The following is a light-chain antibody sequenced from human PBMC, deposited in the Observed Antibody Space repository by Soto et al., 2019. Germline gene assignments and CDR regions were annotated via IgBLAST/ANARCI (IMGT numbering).Light chain of an antibody. J-gene: IGKJ4*01. Sequence: EVVMTQSPATLSVSPGEGAALSCRASQSVSSNLAWYQQXXXXPPRLLISGASTRATGIPATFSGXGXXXNFTLTISSLQSEDFAVYYCQQYNNWPLTFGGGTKVEIK. CDR2: GAS. CDR1: QSVSSN. CDR3: QQYNNWPLT. V-gene: IGKV3-15*01.